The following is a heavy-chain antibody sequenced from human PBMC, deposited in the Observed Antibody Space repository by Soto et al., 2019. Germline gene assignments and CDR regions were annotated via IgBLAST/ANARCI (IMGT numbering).Heavy chain of an antibody. CDR1: GFTFSSYV. CDR2: ISYDGSNK. CDR3: AKATGNNWYFDL. V-gene: IGHV3-30*18. Sequence: GGSLRLSCAASGFTFSSYVMHWVRQAPGKGLEWVALISYDGSNKNYADSVKGRFTISRDNSKNTLYLQMHSLRAEDTAVYYCAKATGNNWYFDLWGRGTLVTVSS. D-gene: IGHD2-8*02. J-gene: IGHJ2*01.